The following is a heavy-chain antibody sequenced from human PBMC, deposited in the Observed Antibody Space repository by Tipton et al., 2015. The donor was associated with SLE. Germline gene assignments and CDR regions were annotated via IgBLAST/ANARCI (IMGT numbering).Heavy chain of an antibody. CDR1: GGSFSGYY. CDR3: ARGEFHGSSTREV. CDR2: IYTSGST. J-gene: IGHJ4*02. Sequence: TLSLTCAVYGGSFSGYYWSWIRQPAGKGLEWIGRIYTSGSTNYNPSLKSRVTMSVDTSKNQFSLKLSSVTAADTAVYYCARGEFHGSSTREVWGQGTLVTVSS. D-gene: IGHD2-2*01. V-gene: IGHV4-59*10.